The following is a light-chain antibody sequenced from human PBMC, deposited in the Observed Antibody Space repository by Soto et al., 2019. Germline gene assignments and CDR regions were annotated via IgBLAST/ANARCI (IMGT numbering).Light chain of an antibody. CDR2: KAS. Sequence: DIQMTQSPSTLSASVGDRVTITCRASQSISSWLAWYQQKPGKAPKLLIYKASSLETGVPSRFSGSGAGTEFTLSISSLQHDDFASYYCQQYGSSSPWTFGQGTKVEIK. J-gene: IGKJ1*01. CDR1: QSISSW. V-gene: IGKV1-5*03. CDR3: QQYGSSSPWT.